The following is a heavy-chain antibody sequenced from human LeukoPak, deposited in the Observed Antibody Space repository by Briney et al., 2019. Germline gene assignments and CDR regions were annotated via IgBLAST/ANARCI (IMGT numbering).Heavy chain of an antibody. CDR3: ARVQNSYHYDSSGYVYY. CDR1: GFTFSSHA. V-gene: IGHV3-23*01. D-gene: IGHD3-22*01. CDR2: ISGSGGSS. J-gene: IGHJ4*02. Sequence: GGSLRLSCAASGFTFSSHALSWVRQAPGKGLEWVSAISGSGGSSYYADSVKGRFTISRDNSKNTLYLQMNSLRAEDTAVYYCARVQNSYHYDSSGYVYYWGQGTLVTVSS.